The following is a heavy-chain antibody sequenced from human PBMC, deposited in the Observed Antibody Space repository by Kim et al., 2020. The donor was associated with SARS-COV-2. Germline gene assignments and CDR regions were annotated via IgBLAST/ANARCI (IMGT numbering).Heavy chain of an antibody. CDR2: ISYDGSNK. D-gene: IGHD3-16*01. CDR1: GFTFSSYG. J-gene: IGHJ6*01. Sequence: GGSLRLSCAASGFTFSSYGMHWVRQAPGKGLEWVAVISYDGSNKYYADSVKGRFTISRDNSKNTLYLQMNSLRAEDTAVYYCARVLSGPYVSDPYYYYG. V-gene: IGHV3-30*03. CDR3: ARVLSGPYVSDPYYYYG.